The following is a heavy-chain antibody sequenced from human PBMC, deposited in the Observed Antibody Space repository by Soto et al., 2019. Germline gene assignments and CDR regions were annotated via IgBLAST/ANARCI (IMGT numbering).Heavy chain of an antibody. CDR1: GFTVSSNY. CDR2: IYSGGST. CDR3: ARDASYYYYYLDV. J-gene: IGHJ6*03. Sequence: EVQLVESGGGLVQPGGSLRLSCAASGFTVSSNYMSWVRQAPGTGLEWVSVIYSGGSTYYADSVKGRFTISRDNSKHTLYLQMNSLRAEDTAVYYCARDASYYYYYLDVWGKGTTVTVSS. V-gene: IGHV3-66*01.